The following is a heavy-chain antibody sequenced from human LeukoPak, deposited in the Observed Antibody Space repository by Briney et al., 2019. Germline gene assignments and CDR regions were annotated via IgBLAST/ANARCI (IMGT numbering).Heavy chain of an antibody. D-gene: IGHD5-18*01. Sequence: SETLSLTCTVAGGSISSYYWGWIRQPPGKGLEWIGSIYYSGTTHYSPSLESRVTISVDTSKNQFSLKLASVTAADTAIYYCAKGAGGFSYYNWFDPWGQGTLVTVSS. CDR1: GGSISSYY. CDR2: IYYSGTT. CDR3: AKGAGGFSYYNWFDP. V-gene: IGHV4-39*07. J-gene: IGHJ5*02.